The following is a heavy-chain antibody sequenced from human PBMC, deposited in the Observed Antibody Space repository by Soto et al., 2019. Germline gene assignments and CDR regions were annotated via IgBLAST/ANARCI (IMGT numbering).Heavy chain of an antibody. V-gene: IGHV4-38-2*02. Sequence: KTSETLSLTCSVSGYSISSGFYWDWIRQPPGKGLEWIGSIYYRGNTYYNPSHNGRITISLDTSKNQFSLRLTSVTAADTAMYFCARAERFPRSWFDTWGQGTQVTVSS. CDR3: ARAERFPRSWFDT. J-gene: IGHJ5*02. D-gene: IGHD3-10*01. CDR2: IYYRGNT. CDR1: GYSISSGFY.